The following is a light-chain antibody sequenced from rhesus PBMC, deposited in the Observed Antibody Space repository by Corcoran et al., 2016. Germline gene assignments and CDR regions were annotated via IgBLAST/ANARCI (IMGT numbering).Light chain of an antibody. CDR2: GAS. CDR1: QSVGSY. V-gene: IGKV3-24*04. CDR3: QPNSNLWT. J-gene: IGKJ1*01. Sequence: EILVTQSPATLSLSPGERGTLSCRTSQSVGSYLAWYQQKPGQAPRLLVYGASARATGIPEKFRGSGSGTDFTLTNSSLDPEDVGIYYCQPNSNLWTFGPGTKVEIK.